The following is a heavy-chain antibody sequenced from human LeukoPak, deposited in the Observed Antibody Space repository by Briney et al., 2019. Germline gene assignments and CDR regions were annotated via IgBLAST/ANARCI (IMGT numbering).Heavy chain of an antibody. CDR1: GGSISSYY. CDR3: ARDRGYSSSWYLLDY. J-gene: IGHJ4*02. D-gene: IGHD6-13*01. Sequence: PSETLSLTCTVSGGSISSYYWSWIRQPPGKGLEWIGYIYYSGSTNYNPSLKSRVTISVDTSKNQFSLKLSSVTAADTAVYYCARDRGYSSSWYLLDYWGQGTLVTVSS. CDR2: IYYSGST. V-gene: IGHV4-59*01.